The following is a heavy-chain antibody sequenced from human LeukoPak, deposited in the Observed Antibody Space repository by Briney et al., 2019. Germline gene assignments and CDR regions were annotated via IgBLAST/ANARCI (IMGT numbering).Heavy chain of an antibody. Sequence: ASVKVSCKASGYTFTGYYMHWVRQAPGQGLEWMGWINTNTGNPTYAQGFTGRFVFSLDTSVSTAYLQISSLKAEDTAVYYCAGSSSWAYYYYYYMDVWGKGTTVTVSS. V-gene: IGHV7-4-1*02. CDR3: AGSSSWAYYYYYYMDV. D-gene: IGHD6-13*01. J-gene: IGHJ6*03. CDR1: GYTFTGYY. CDR2: INTNTGNP.